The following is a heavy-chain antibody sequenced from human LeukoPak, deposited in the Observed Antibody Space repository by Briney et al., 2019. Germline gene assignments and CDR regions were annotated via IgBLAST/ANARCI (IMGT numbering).Heavy chain of an antibody. V-gene: IGHV3-48*02. J-gene: IGHJ5*02. CDR1: GFTFSSYS. D-gene: IGHD1-26*01. Sequence: PGGSLRLSCAASGFTFSSYSMNWVRQAPGKRLEWVSYISSSSSIIYYADSVKGRFTISRDNAKNSLYLQMNSLRDEDTAVYYCARKLLGGNWFDPWGQGTLVTVSS. CDR3: ARKLLGGNWFDP. CDR2: ISSSSSII.